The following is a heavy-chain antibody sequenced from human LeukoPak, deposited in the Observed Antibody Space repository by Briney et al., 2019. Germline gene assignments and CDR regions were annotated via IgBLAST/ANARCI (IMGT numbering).Heavy chain of an antibody. CDR1: GFTFSSYG. J-gene: IGHJ4*02. CDR2: ISSGSSTI. V-gene: IGHV3-48*01. Sequence: GGSLRLSCVASGFTFSSYGIHWVRQAPGKGLQWVSYISSGSSTIYYADSVKGRFTISRDNSKNTLYLQMNSLRAEDTAVYYCAKGTMYYFDYWGQGTLVTVSS. CDR3: AKGTMYYFDY.